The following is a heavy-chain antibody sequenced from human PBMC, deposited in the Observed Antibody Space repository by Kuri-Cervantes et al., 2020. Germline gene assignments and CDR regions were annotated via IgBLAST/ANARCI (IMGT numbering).Heavy chain of an antibody. D-gene: IGHD6-6*01. CDR1: GYTFTGYY. Sequence: ASVKVSCKASGYTFTGYYMHWVRQAPGQGLEWMGWINPNSGGTNYAQKFQGRVTMTRDTSISTAYMELSRPRSDDTAVYYCATEYSSSSPFDYWGQGTLVTVSS. CDR2: INPNSGGT. CDR3: ATEYSSSSPFDY. J-gene: IGHJ4*02. V-gene: IGHV1-2*02.